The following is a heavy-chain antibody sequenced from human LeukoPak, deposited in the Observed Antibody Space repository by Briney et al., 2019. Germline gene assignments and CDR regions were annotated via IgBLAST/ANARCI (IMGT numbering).Heavy chain of an antibody. CDR3: ARGTYYGSGSYYRRGSWFDP. V-gene: IGHV1-8*01. D-gene: IGHD3-10*01. J-gene: IGHJ5*02. CDR1: GYTFTSYD. Sequence: ASVKVSCKASGYTFTSYDINWVRQATGQGLEWMEWMNPNNGNTGYAQKFQGRVTMTRNTSISTAYMELSSLRSEDTAVYYCARGTYYGSGSYYRRGSWFDPWGQGTLVTVSS. CDR2: MNPNNGNT.